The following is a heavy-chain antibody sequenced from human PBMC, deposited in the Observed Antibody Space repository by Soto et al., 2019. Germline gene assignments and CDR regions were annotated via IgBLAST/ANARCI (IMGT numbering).Heavy chain of an antibody. Sequence: PVGSLRLSCAASGFTFSSYWMSWVRQAPGKGLEWVANIKQDGSEKYYVDSVKGRFTISRDNAKNSLYLQMNSLRAEDTAVYYCARDRGGVAVAGYFDYWGQGTLVTVSS. CDR2: IKQDGSEK. CDR3: ARDRGGVAVAGYFDY. CDR1: GFTFSSYW. D-gene: IGHD6-19*01. J-gene: IGHJ4*02. V-gene: IGHV3-7*01.